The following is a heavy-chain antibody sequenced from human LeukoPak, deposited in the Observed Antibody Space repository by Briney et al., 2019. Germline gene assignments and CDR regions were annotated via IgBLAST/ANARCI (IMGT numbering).Heavy chain of an antibody. J-gene: IGHJ6*03. CDR2: INHSGST. V-gene: IGHV4-34*01. Sequence: SETLSLTCAVYGGSFSTYYWSWIRQPPGKGLEWIGEINHSGSTNYNPSLKSRVTISVDTSKNQFSLKLNSVTAADTAVYYCAREGYCDNGHHYYTDVWGKGTTVTVSS. CDR1: GGSFSTYY. D-gene: IGHD4-17*01. CDR3: AREGYCDNGHHYYTDV.